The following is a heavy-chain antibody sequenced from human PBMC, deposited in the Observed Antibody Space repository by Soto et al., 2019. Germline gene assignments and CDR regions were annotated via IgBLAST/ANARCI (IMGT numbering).Heavy chain of an antibody. D-gene: IGHD5-12*01. CDR3: AKDRVSGYANYFDY. CDR2: ISGSGGNT. V-gene: IGHV3-23*01. J-gene: IGHJ4*02. Sequence: GGSLRLSCAASGFTLSSYAMSWVRQAPGKGLEWVSGISGSGGNTYYAASVKGRFTISRDNSKNTLYLQMNSLRAEDTAVYYCAKDRVSGYANYFDYWGQGTLVTVSS. CDR1: GFTLSSYA.